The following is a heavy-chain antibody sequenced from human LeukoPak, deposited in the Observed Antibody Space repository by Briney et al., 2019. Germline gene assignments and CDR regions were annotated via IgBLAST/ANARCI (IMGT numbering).Heavy chain of an antibody. D-gene: IGHD6-13*01. CDR1: GYTFTSYD. V-gene: IGHV1-8*01. Sequence: ASVKVSCKASGYTFTSYDINWVRQATGQGLEWMGWMNPNTGNTGYAQKFQGRVTMTRNTSISTAYMELSSLRSEDTAVYYCARATGGSYSSSWYRAYYSYGMDVWGQGTTVTVSS. CDR2: MNPNTGNT. J-gene: IGHJ6*02. CDR3: ARATGGSYSSSWYRAYYSYGMDV.